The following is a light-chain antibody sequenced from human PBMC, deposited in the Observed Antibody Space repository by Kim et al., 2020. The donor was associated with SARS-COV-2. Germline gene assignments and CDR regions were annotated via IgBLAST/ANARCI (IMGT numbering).Light chain of an antibody. CDR1: KLGDEY. Sequence: SYELTQPSSVSVSPGQTATITCSGDKLGDEYVCWYQQKPGQSPVLVIHQDSKRPSEIPERFSASNSGNTATLTISGTQGMDEADYYCQAWDSHTLYVFGPGTKVTAL. J-gene: IGLJ1*01. CDR2: QDS. CDR3: QAWDSHTLYV. V-gene: IGLV3-1*01.